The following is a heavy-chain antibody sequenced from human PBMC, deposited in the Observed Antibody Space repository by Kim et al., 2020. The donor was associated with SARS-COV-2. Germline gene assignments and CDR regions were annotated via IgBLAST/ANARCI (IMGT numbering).Heavy chain of an antibody. J-gene: IGHJ6*02. CDR2: TYYRSKWSY. V-gene: IGHV6-1*01. Sequence: SQTLSLTCAISGDSVSSNSAAWHWIRQSPSRGLEWLGRTYYRSKWSYDYRASVKSRITINPDTSKNQFSLQLNSVTPEDTAVYYCATGISGMDVWGQGTTVTVSS. CDR1: GDSVSSNSAA. CDR3: ATGISGMDV. D-gene: IGHD5-12*01.